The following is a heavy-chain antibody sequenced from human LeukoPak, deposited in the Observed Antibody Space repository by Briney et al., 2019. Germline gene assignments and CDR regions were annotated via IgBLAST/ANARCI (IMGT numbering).Heavy chain of an antibody. J-gene: IGHJ5*02. Sequence: ASVKVSCKASGYTFTSYYMHWVRQAPGQGLEWMGIINPSGGSTSYVQKFQGRVTMTRDTSTSTVYMELSSLRSEDTAVYYCARDRGYGGSLGWFDPWGQGTLVTVSS. CDR2: INPSGGST. CDR1: GYTFTSYY. D-gene: IGHD4-23*01. V-gene: IGHV1-46*01. CDR3: ARDRGYGGSLGWFDP.